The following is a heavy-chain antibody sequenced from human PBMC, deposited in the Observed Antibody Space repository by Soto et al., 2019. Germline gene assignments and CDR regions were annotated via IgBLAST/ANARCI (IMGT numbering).Heavy chain of an antibody. J-gene: IGHJ6*02. CDR3: ARHYYYGMEV. CDR2: IYPGDSDR. V-gene: IGHV5-51*01. Sequence: PGESLKISCKASGYSFTTYWIGWVRQLPGKGLEWMATIYPGDSDRRYSPSFQGQVTVSVDKSLSTAYLQWSSLRASDSAMYYCARHYYYGMEVWGQGTTVTVSS. CDR1: GYSFTTYW.